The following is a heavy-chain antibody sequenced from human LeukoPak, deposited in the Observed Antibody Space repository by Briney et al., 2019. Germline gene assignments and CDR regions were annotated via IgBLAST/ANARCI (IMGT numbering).Heavy chain of an antibody. CDR2: ISCGSSYI. CDR1: GFTSSSYS. CDR3: ARENVQLWPVDY. V-gene: IGHV3-21*01. Sequence: GGSLRLSCAASGFTSSSYSMNWVRQAPGKGLEWVSSISCGSSYIYYADSVKGGFTITRDNAKNSLYLQMNSLRAENTAVYYCARENVQLWPVDYWGQGTLVTVSS. D-gene: IGHD5-18*01. J-gene: IGHJ4*02.